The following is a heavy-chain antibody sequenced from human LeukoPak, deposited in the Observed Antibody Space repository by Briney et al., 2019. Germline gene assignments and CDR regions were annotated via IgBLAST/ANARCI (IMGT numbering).Heavy chain of an antibody. V-gene: IGHV3-23*01. CDR1: GFTFSSYA. D-gene: IGHD4-17*01. CDR2: ISGSGGST. J-gene: IGHJ4*02. CDR3: AKGKGATVTTLDY. Sequence: GGSLRLSCAASGFTFSSYAMSWVRQAPGKGLEWVSAISGSGGSTYYADSVKGRFTISRDNSKNTLHLQMNSLRAEDTAVYYCAKGKGATVTTLDYWGQGTLVTVSS.